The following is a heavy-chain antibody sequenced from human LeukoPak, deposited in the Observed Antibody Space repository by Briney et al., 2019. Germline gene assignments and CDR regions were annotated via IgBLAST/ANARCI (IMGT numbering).Heavy chain of an antibody. CDR3: ARKGGLRYYYYYMDV. CDR1: GGSFSGYY. V-gene: IGHV4-34*01. D-gene: IGHD2-15*01. CDR2: INHSGST. Sequence: SETLSLTCAVYGGSFSGYYWSWIRQPPGKGLEWIGEINHSGSTNYNPSLKSRVTISVDTSKNQFSLKLSSVTAADTAVYYCARKGGLRYYYYYMDVWGKGTTVTVSS. J-gene: IGHJ6*03.